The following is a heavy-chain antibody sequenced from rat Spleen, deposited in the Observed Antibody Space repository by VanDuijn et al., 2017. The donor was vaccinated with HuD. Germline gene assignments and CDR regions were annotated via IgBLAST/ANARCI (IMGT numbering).Heavy chain of an antibody. CDR3: AKDMNYYSTYPFYVMGD. CDR1: GFTFSGYW. D-gene: IGHD1-2*01. J-gene: IGHJ4*01. V-gene: IGHV5-58*01. Sequence: EVQLVETGGGLVQPGGSLQLSCVASGFTFSGYWMYWIRKAPGEGLEWISFISPDGGTTYYPDSVKGRFTISRDNAENTVYLQMNSLRSEDTATYYCAKDMNYYSTYPFYVMGDWGQGASVTVSS. CDR2: ISPDGGTT.